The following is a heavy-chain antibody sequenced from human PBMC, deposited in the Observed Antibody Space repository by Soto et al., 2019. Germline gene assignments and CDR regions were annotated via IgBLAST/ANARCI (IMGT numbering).Heavy chain of an antibody. V-gene: IGHV1-69*02. CDR2: IIPILGIA. CDR3: ARSSSIRISHHDAFDI. J-gene: IGHJ3*02. D-gene: IGHD2-2*01. CDR1: GGTFSSYT. Sequence: ASVKVSCKASGGTFSSYTISWVRQAPGQGLEWMGRIIPILGIANYAQKFQGRVTITADKSTSTAYMELSSLRFEDTAVYYCARSSSIRISHHDAFDIWGQGTMVTVSS.